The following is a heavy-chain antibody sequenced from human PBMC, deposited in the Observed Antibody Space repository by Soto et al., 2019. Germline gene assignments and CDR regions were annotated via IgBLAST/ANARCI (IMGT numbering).Heavy chain of an antibody. CDR3: ARAPLGVVPAAIDWFDP. CDR2: IYYSGST. CDR1: GGSISSXXXX. D-gene: IGHD2-2*02. V-gene: IGHV4-30-4*01. Sequence: QVQLQESGPGLVKPSXTXSXTCTVSGGSISSXXXXXXXXXXXPGKGLEWIGYIYYSGSTYYNPSLKSRVTISVDTSKNQFALKLSSVTAADTAVYYCARAPLGVVPAAIDWFDPWGQGTLVTVSS. J-gene: IGHJ5*02.